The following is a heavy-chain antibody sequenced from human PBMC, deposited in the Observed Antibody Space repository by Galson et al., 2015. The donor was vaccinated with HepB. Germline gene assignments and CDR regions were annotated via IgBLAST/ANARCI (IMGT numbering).Heavy chain of an antibody. J-gene: IGHJ6*02. D-gene: IGHD2-2*01. CDR2: IRYDGSSK. CDR1: GLTFSSSG. V-gene: IGHV3-30*02. CDR3: AKDIGDGTRYYYYGMDV. Sequence: SLRLSCAASGLTFSSSGLHWVRQVPGKGLEWVAFIRYDGSSKYYADSAKGRFTISRDNSKNTVYMQMNSLRGEDTAVYYCAKDIGDGTRYYYYGMDVWGQGTTVTVSS.